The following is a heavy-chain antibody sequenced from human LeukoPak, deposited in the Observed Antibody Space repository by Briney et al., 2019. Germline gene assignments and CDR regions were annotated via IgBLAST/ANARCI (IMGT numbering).Heavy chain of an antibody. CDR2: INHSGST. V-gene: IGHV4-34*01. CDR3: ARGHRYDILTGYLKGAPGYYYGMDV. D-gene: IGHD3-9*01. J-gene: IGHJ6*02. CDR1: GGSFSGYY. Sequence: NPSETLSLTCAVYGGSFSGYYWSWIRQPPGKGLEWIGEINHSGSTNYNPSLKSRVTISVDTSKNQFSLKLSSVTAADTAVYYCARGHRYDILTGYLKGAPGYYYGMDVWGQGTTVTVSS.